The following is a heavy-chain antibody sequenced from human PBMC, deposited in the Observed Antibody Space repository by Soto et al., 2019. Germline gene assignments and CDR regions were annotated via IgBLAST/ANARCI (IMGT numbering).Heavy chain of an antibody. CDR2: VNPSGGHT. V-gene: IGHV1-46*01. D-gene: IGHD2-21*02. Sequence: QVQLMQSGAEVKKPGASVKVSCKASGDTFTEYYIHWVRQAPGQGLEWMGTVNPSGGHTTYAQHFLGRVTMTRDTATSTLYMELTSLTSEDTVVYYCARGGHVVVVTAALDYWGQGTLVTVSS. CDR1: GDTFTEYY. J-gene: IGHJ4*02. CDR3: ARGGHVVVVTAALDY.